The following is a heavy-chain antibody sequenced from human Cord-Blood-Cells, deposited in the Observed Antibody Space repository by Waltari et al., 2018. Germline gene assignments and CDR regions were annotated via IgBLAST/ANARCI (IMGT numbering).Heavy chain of an antibody. CDR1: GGSISSSSYY. Sequence: QLQLQESGPGLVKPSETLSLTCTVSGGSISSSSYYWGWIRQPPGKGLEWIGSIYYSGSTYYNPSLKSRVTISVDTSKNQFSLKLSSVTAADTAVYYCARHPPGGYDSNYFDYWGQGTLVTVSS. D-gene: IGHD5-12*01. J-gene: IGHJ4*02. CDR2: IYYSGST. CDR3: ARHPPGGYDSNYFDY. V-gene: IGHV4-39*01.